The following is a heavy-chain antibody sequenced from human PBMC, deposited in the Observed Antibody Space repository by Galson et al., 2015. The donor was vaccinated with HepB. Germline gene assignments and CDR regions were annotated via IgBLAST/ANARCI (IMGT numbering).Heavy chain of an antibody. V-gene: IGHV4-59*01. D-gene: IGHD6-19*01. CDR1: GGSISSYY. Sequence: ETLSLTCTVSGGSISSYYWSWIRQPPGKGLEWIGYIYYSGSTNYNPSLKSRVTISVDTSKNQFSLKLSSVTAADTAVYYCARGGSGWYYFDYWGQGTLVTVSS. CDR2: IYYSGST. CDR3: ARGGSGWYYFDY. J-gene: IGHJ4*02.